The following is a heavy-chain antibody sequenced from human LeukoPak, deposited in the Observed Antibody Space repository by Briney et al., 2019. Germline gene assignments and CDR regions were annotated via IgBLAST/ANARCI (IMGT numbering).Heavy chain of an antibody. Sequence: GGSLRLSCAASGFTFSRYWMHWVRQVPGKGLVWVSLINGDGSTTSYADFVKGRFTISRDNAKNTLSLQVNSLRAEHTAVYYCATGNYYDSRGYYTFGYWGQGTLVTVSS. CDR1: GFTFSRYW. D-gene: IGHD3-22*01. CDR3: ATGNYYDSRGYYTFGY. J-gene: IGHJ4*02. V-gene: IGHV3-74*01. CDR2: INGDGSTT.